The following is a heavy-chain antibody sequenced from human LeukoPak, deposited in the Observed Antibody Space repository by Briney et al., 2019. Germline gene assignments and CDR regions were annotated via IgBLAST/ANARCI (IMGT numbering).Heavy chain of an antibody. CDR3: ATGHSGFDYYFDF. V-gene: IGHV3-33*03. CDR2: MWYDGSNE. Sequence: GRSLRLSCAASGFTFSSYGMHWVRQAPGKGLEWVAVMWYDGSNEYYADSVQGRFTISRDNAKNTLYLQMNSLRDEDTAVYYCATGHSGFDYYFDFWGQGTLVTVSS. D-gene: IGHD5-12*01. CDR1: GFTFSSYG. J-gene: IGHJ4*02.